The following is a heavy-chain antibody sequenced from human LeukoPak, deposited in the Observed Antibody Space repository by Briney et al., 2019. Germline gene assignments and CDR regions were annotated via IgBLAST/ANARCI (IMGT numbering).Heavy chain of an antibody. Sequence: PSETLSLTCTVSGDSISYDYWSWIRQPPGKGLEWIGKIYYSGNTNYNPSLKSLVTISVDTSKNQFSLKLSSVTAADTAVYYCARVRGYSYDSSDFDYWGQGTLVTVSS. CDR3: ARVRGYSYDSSDFDY. V-gene: IGHV4-59*01. CDR2: IYYSGNT. J-gene: IGHJ4*02. D-gene: IGHD5-18*01. CDR1: GDSISYDY.